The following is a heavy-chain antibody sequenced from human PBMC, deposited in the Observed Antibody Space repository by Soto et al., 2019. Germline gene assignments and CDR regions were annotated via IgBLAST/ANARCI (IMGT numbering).Heavy chain of an antibody. D-gene: IGHD2-2*01. CDR2: ISAYNGNT. J-gene: IGHJ3*02. Sequence: EASVKVSCKASGYTFTSYGISWVRQAPGQGLEWMGWISAYNGNTNYAQKLQGRVTMTTDTSTSTAYMELRSLRSDDTAVYYCASCGSTSCYAPGAAFDIWGQGTMVTVSS. CDR3: ASCGSTSCYAPGAAFDI. V-gene: IGHV1-18*01. CDR1: GYTFTSYG.